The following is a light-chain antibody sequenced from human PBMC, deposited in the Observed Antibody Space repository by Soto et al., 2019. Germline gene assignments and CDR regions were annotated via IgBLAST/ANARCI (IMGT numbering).Light chain of an antibody. Sequence: ILLTQSPATLSLSPGERATLSCGASQRVSSSYLAWYQPKPGLAPRLLIYDPSSRATGIPDRFSGSGTGTDFTLTISRLEPDDFAVYYCQQYGRSPQTFGQGTKLEIK. J-gene: IGKJ2*01. CDR1: QRVSSSY. CDR3: QQYGRSPQT. V-gene: IGKV3D-20*01. CDR2: DPS.